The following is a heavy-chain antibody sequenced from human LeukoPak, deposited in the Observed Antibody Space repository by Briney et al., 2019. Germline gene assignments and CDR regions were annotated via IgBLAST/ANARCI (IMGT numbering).Heavy chain of an antibody. CDR2: INPNSGGT. Sequence: ASVKVSCKASGHTFTGYYMHWVRQAPGQGLEWMGWINPNSGGTNYAQKFQGRVTMTRDTSISTAYMELSRLRSDDTAVYYCASPDTRASYYYGMDVWGQGTTVTVSS. CDR3: ASPDTRASYYYGMDV. J-gene: IGHJ6*02. CDR1: GHTFTGYY. V-gene: IGHV1-2*02.